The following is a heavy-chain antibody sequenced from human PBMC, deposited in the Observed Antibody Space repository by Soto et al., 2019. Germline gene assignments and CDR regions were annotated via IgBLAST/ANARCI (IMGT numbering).Heavy chain of an antibody. CDR2: MNPNSGNT. Sequence: ASVKVSCKASGYTFTSYDINWVRQATGQGLEWMGWMNPNSGNTGYAQKFQGRVTMTRNTSISTAYMELSSLRSEDTAVYYRARIHAAWDAFDIWGQGTMVTVS. D-gene: IGHD5-18*01. CDR1: GYTFTSYD. CDR3: ARIHAAWDAFDI. V-gene: IGHV1-8*01. J-gene: IGHJ3*02.